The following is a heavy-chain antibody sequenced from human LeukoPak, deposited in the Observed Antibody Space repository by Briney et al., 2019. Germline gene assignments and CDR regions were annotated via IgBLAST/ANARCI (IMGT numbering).Heavy chain of an antibody. CDR3: ARDGWGAHFDY. CDR2: IKSKTDGGTT. Sequence: GGSLRLSCAASGFTFSSYWMHWVRQAPGKGLEWVGRIKSKTDGGTTDYAAPVKGRFTISRDNAKNSLYLQMNSLRAEDTAVYYCARDGWGAHFDYWGQGTLVTVSS. D-gene: IGHD2-2*03. CDR1: GFTFSSYW. J-gene: IGHJ4*02. V-gene: IGHV3-15*01.